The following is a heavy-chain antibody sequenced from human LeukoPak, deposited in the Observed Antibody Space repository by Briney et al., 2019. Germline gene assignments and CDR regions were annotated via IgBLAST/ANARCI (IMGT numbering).Heavy chain of an antibody. Sequence: PSETLSLTCTVPGDPISSYYCTWNPQPPGKVLEWNEYIYSSGSTNYHPSLKSRATISVDTSKNQFSLKLSSVTAADTAVYYCAGTRTYYYDSSGYFIDYWGQGTLVTVSS. CDR1: GDPISSYY. V-gene: IGHV4-59*08. CDR2: IYSSGST. CDR3: AGTRTYYYDSSGYFIDY. D-gene: IGHD3-22*01. J-gene: IGHJ4*02.